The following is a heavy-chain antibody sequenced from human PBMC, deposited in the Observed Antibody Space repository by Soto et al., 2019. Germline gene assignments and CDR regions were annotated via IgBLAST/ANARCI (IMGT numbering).Heavy chain of an antibody. Sequence: GASVKVSCKASGYTFTGYYMHWVRQAPGQGLEWMGWINPNSGGTNYAQKFQGWVTMTRDTSISTAYMELSRLRSDDTAVYYCARSQAAAGISPPFWFDPWGQGTLVTV. CDR2: INPNSGGT. CDR3: ARSQAAAGISPPFWFDP. J-gene: IGHJ5*02. V-gene: IGHV1-2*04. CDR1: GYTFTGYY. D-gene: IGHD6-13*01.